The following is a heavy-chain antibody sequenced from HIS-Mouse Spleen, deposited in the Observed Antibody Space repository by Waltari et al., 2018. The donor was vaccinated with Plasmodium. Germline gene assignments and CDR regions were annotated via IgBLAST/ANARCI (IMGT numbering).Heavy chain of an antibody. Sequence: TLRESGPALVKPTQILTLICTFLGFSLSTSGICVGWIRQPPGKALEWLARIDWDDDKYYSTSLKTRLTISKDTSKNQVVLTMTNVDPVDTATYYCARTTYSSSSAKYYYYGMDVWGQGTTVTVSS. V-gene: IGHV2-70*11. J-gene: IGHJ6*02. CDR1: GFSLSTSGIC. CDR2: IDWDDDK. CDR3: ARTTYSSSSAKYYYYGMDV. D-gene: IGHD6-6*01.